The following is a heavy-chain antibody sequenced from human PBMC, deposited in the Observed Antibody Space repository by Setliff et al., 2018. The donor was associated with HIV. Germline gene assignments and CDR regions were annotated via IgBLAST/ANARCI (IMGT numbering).Heavy chain of an antibody. CDR2: INPGGGTT. D-gene: IGHD6-19*01. CDR1: GYIFTNYY. CDR3: ARAPPYSTGWGLDY. J-gene: IGHJ4*02. V-gene: IGHV1-46*01. Sequence: ASVKVSCKASGYIFTNYYVHWVRQAPGQGLEWLGIINPGGGTTSYPRKFRDKVTLTRDTSTSTVYMELTYLTSEDTAVYYCARAPPYSTGWGLDYWGQGTLVTVSS.